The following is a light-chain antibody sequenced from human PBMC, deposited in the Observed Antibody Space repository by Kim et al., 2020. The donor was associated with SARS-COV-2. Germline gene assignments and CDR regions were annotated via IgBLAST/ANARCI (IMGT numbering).Light chain of an antibody. V-gene: IGKV3-20*01. CDR3: QQYGSSPYT. J-gene: IGKJ2*01. CDR1: QSVSSNY. CDR2: GAS. Sequence: LAPGESAPLPCRASQSVSSNYLAWYQQNPGQAPRLLIYGASSSASGIPDRFSGSGSETDFTLTISRLEPEDFAVYYCQQYGSSPYTFGQGTKLEIK.